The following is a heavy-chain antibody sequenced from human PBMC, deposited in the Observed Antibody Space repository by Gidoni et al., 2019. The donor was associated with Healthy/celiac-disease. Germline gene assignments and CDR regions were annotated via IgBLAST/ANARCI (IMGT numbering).Heavy chain of an antibody. J-gene: IGHJ4*02. D-gene: IGHD5-18*01. CDR1: GFTVSSNY. CDR2: IYSGGST. Sequence: EVQLVETGGGLIQPGGSLRLSCAASGFTVSSNYMSWVRQAPGTGLEWVSVIYSGGSTYYADSVKGRFTISRDNSKNTLYLQMNSLRAEDTAVYYCARGSAKYSYGLDYWGQGTLVTVSS. CDR3: ARGSAKYSYGLDY. V-gene: IGHV3-53*02.